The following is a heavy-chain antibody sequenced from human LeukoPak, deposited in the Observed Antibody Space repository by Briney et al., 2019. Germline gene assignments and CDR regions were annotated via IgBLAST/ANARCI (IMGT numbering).Heavy chain of an antibody. CDR3: ARARKLTTVTTFSYFDY. V-gene: IGHV3-21*01. Sequence: GGSLRLSCAASGLTFSSYSMNWVRQAPGKGLEWVSSISSSSSYIYYADSVKGRFTISRDNAKNSLYLQMNSLRAEDTAVYYCARARKLTTVTTFSYFDYWGQGTLVTVSS. CDR1: GLTFSSYS. CDR2: ISSSSSYI. J-gene: IGHJ4*02. D-gene: IGHD4-11*01.